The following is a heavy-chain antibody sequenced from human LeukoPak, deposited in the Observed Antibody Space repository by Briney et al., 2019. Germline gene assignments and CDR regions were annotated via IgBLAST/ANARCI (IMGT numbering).Heavy chain of an antibody. CDR3: ARAPLWFGEFGFDP. Sequence: ASVKVSCTASGYTFTGYYMHWVRQAPGQGLEWMGWINPNSGGTNYAQKFQGRVTMTRDTSISTAYMELSRLRSDDTAVYYCARAPLWFGEFGFDPWGQGTLVTVSS. J-gene: IGHJ5*02. D-gene: IGHD3-10*01. CDR2: INPNSGGT. V-gene: IGHV1-2*02. CDR1: GYTFTGYY.